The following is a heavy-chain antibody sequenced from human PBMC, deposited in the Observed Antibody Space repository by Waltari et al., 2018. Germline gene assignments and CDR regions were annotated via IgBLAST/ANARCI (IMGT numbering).Heavy chain of an antibody. V-gene: IGHV4-34*01. D-gene: IGHD4-17*01. J-gene: IGHJ6*03. CDR3: ARRKTTVTYYYYYYMDV. Sequence: QVQLQQWGAGLLKPSETLSLTCAVYGGSFSGYYWSWIRQPPGKGLEWIGEINHSGSTNYNPSLKSRVTISVDTSKNQFSPKLSSVTAADTAVYYCARRKTTVTYYYYYYMDVWGKGTTVTVSS. CDR1: GGSFSGYY. CDR2: INHSGST.